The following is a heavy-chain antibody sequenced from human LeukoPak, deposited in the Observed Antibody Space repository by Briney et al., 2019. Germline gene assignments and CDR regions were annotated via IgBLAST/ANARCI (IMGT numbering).Heavy chain of an antibody. CDR2: ISSSSSYI. D-gene: IGHD3-22*01. V-gene: IGHV3-21*01. CDR3: AREGSVVENYYYYGMDV. J-gene: IGHJ6*02. CDR1: GFTFNSYN. Sequence: PGGSLRLSCAASGFTFNSYNMNWVRQAPGKGLEWVSFISSSSSYIYYADSVKGRCTISRDNAKNSLYLQMNSLRAEDTAVYYCAREGSVVENYYYYGMDVWGQGTTVTVSS.